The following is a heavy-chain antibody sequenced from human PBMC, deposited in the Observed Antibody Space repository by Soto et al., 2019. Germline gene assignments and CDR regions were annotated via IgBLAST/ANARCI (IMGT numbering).Heavy chain of an antibody. CDR1: GYTFTGYY. CDR2: INPNSGGT. CDR3: ARAPHFDWLSPAVGWFDP. Sequence: QVQLVQSGAEVKKPGASVKVSCKASGYTFTGYYMHWVRQAPGQGLEWMGWINPNSGGTNYAQKFQGWVTMTRDTSISTAYVELSRLRSDDTAVYYCARAPHFDWLSPAVGWFDPWGQGTLVTVSS. D-gene: IGHD3-9*01. V-gene: IGHV1-2*04. J-gene: IGHJ5*02.